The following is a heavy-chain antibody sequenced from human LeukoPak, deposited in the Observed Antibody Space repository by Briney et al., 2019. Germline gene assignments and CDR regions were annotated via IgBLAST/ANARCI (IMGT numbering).Heavy chain of an antibody. J-gene: IGHJ4*02. Sequence: SVKVSCKASGGTFSSYTISWVRQAPGQGLEWMGRIIPILGIANYAQKFQGRVTITADKSTSTAYMELSSLRSEDTAVYYCASLYCTNGVCSDFDCWGQGTLVTVSS. V-gene: IGHV1-69*02. CDR1: GGTFSSYT. D-gene: IGHD2-8*01. CDR2: IIPILGIA. CDR3: ASLYCTNGVCSDFDC.